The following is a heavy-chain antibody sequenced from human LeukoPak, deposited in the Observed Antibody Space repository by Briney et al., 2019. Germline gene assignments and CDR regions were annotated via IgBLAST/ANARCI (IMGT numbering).Heavy chain of an antibody. CDR3: AKVRASSGWYGGFDH. D-gene: IGHD6-19*01. CDR1: GFTFSSYA. Sequence: GGSLRLSCAASGFTFSSYAMSWVRQAPGKGLEWVSGISGSGDSTYYGDSVKGRFAISRDHSKNTLYLQMNSLRAEDTAVYYCAKVRASSGWYGGFDHWGQGTLVTVSS. J-gene: IGHJ4*02. CDR2: ISGSGDST. V-gene: IGHV3-23*01.